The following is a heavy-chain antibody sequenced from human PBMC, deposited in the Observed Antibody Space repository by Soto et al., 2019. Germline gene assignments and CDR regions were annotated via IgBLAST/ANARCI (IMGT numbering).Heavy chain of an antibody. J-gene: IGHJ4*02. CDR2: ISYDGSNK. V-gene: IGHV3-30*18. Sequence: GGSLRLSCAASGFTFSSYGMHWVRQAPGKGLEWVAVISYDGSNKYYADSVKGRFTISRDNSKNTLYLQMNSLRAEDTAVYYCAKEGGMGVITFGGVIVMENYYFDYWGQGTLVTVSS. D-gene: IGHD3-16*02. CDR1: GFTFSSYG. CDR3: AKEGGMGVITFGGVIVMENYYFDY.